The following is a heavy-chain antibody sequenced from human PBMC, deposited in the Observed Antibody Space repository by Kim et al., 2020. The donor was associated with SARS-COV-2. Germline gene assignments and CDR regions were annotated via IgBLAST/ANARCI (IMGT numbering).Heavy chain of an antibody. Sequence: GGSLRLSCAASGFTFSSYWMHWVRQAPGKGLVWVSRINSDGSSTSYADSVKGRFTISRDTAKNTLYLQMNSLRAEDTAVYYCARARRIQLWLRSRDYYGMEVWGLGNTVTVSS. J-gene: IGHJ6*02. CDR1: GFTFSSYW. CDR2: INSDGSST. CDR3: ARARRIQLWLRSRDYYGMEV. D-gene: IGHD5-18*01. V-gene: IGHV3-74*01.